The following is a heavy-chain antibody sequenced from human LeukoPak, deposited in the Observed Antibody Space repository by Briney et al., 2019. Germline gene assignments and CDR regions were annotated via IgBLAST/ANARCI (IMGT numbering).Heavy chain of an antibody. CDR1: GFTVSSNY. J-gene: IGHJ4*02. D-gene: IGHD3-10*01. CDR2: ISSSGRTV. CDR3: ARAVRRTYGRSTAVYFDY. Sequence: GGSLRLSCAASGFTVSSNYMNWVRQAPGKGLEWVSHISSSGRTVYYADSVKGRFIISRDNAKNSLYLQMNSLRAEDTAVYYCARAVRRTYGRSTAVYFDYWGQGTLVTVSS. V-gene: IGHV3-11*01.